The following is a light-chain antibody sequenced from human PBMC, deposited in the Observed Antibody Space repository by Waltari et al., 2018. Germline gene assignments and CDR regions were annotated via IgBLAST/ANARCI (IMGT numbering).Light chain of an antibody. J-gene: IGKJ4*01. Sequence: DIVMTQSPDSLAVSLGERATINCKSSQSVLYRSNNNNFLAWYQQKPGQRPKLLIYWASARESGVPDRFSGSGAGTDFTLTISSLQAEDVAVYYCQQYYGSPLTFGGGTKVEIK. CDR1: QSVLYRSNNNNF. V-gene: IGKV4-1*01. CDR2: WAS. CDR3: QQYYGSPLT.